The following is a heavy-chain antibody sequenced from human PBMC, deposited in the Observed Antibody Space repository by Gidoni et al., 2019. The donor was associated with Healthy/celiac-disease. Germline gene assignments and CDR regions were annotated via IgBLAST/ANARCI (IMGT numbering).Heavy chain of an antibody. D-gene: IGHD6-13*01. Sequence: EVQLVESGGGLVQPGGSLKLSCAASGFTFSGSAMHWVRQASGKGLEWVGRIRSKANSYATAYAASVKGRFTISRDDSKNTAYLQMNSLKTEDTAVYYCTSTRSAAGIKGYMDVWGKGTTVTVSS. CDR3: TSTRSAAGIKGYMDV. V-gene: IGHV3-73*02. CDR2: IRSKANSYAT. J-gene: IGHJ6*03. CDR1: GFTFSGSA.